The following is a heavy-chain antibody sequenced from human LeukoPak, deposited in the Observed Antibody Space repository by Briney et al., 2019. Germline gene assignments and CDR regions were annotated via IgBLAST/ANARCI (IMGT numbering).Heavy chain of an antibody. CDR3: ARTGQTGYSSSWQLDY. Sequence: SETLSLTCTVSGGSITDYYWSWIRHSSGKGLEWIGYMYYSGSAYYSPSLKTRVTISVDTSKSQFSLKLSSVTAADTAVYYCARTGQTGYSSSWQLDYWGQGTLVTVSS. J-gene: IGHJ4*02. V-gene: IGHV4-59*01. CDR2: MYYSGSA. CDR1: GGSITDYY. D-gene: IGHD6-13*01.